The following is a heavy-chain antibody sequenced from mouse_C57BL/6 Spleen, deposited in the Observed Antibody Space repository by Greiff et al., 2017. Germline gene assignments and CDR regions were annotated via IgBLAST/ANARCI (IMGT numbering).Heavy chain of an antibody. Sequence: QVQLQQPGAELVKPGASVKLSCKASGYTFTSYWMHWVKQRPGQGLEWIGMIHPNSGSTNYNEKFKSKATLTVDKSSITAHMQLSSLTYEDTAVYYCARRMYYGSTYFDGWGQGTTLTVSS. D-gene: IGHD1-1*01. CDR3: ARRMYYGSTYFDG. V-gene: IGHV1-64*01. CDR1: GYTFTSYW. J-gene: IGHJ2*01. CDR2: IHPNSGST.